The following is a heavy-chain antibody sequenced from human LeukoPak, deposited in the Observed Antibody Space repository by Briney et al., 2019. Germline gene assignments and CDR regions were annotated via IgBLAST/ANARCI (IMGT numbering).Heavy chain of an antibody. CDR2: ISYDGSNK. D-gene: IGHD2-15*01. CDR1: GFTFSSYG. V-gene: IGHV3-30*18. Sequence: PGRSLRLSCAASGFTFSSYGMHWVRQAPGKGLEWVAVISYDGSNKYYADSVKGRFTISRDNSKNTLCLQMNSLRAEDTAVYYCANVVVAASEAFDIWGQGTMVTISS. J-gene: IGHJ3*02. CDR3: ANVVVAASEAFDI.